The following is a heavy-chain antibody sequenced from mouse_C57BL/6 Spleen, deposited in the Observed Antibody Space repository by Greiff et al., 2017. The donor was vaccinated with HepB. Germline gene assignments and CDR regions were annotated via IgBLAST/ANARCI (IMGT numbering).Heavy chain of an antibody. J-gene: IGHJ1*03. CDR3: ARVNWDGYFDV. CDR2: IYPGSGNT. D-gene: IGHD4-1*01. Sequence: VQMQQSGPELVKPGASVKISCKASGYSFTSYYIHWVKQRPGQGLEWIGWIYPGSGNTKYNEKFKGKATLTADTSSSTAYMQLSSLTSEDSAVYYCARVNWDGYFDVWGTGTTLTVSS. CDR1: GYSFTSYY. V-gene: IGHV1-66*01.